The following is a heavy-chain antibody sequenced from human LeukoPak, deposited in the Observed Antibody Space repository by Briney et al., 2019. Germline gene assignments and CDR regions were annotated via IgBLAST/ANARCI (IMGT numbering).Heavy chain of an antibody. CDR3: ARSTYYYDISGPDGRSGNYFDY. Sequence: GGSLRLSCAASGFTFSSYGMHWVRQAPGKGLEWVAVIWYDGSNKYYADSVKGRFTISRDNSKNTLYLQMNSLRAEDTAVYYCARSTYYYDISGPDGRSGNYFDYWGQGTLVTVSS. V-gene: IGHV3-33*01. CDR1: GFTFSSYG. J-gene: IGHJ4*02. D-gene: IGHD3-22*01. CDR2: IWYDGSNK.